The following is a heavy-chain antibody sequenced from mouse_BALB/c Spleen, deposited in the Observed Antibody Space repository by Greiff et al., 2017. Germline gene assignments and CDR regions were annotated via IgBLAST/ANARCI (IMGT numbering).Heavy chain of an antibody. CDR1: GFTFSSYT. CDR3: TRVYGSSYNYAMDY. V-gene: IGHV5-12-2*01. D-gene: IGHD1-1*01. Sequence: EVKLVESGGGLVQPGGSLKLSCAASGFTFSSYTMSWVRQTPEKRLEWVAYISNGGGSTYYPDTVKGRFTISRDNAKNTLYLQMSSLKSEDTAMYYCTRVYGSSYNYAMDYWGQGTSVTVSS. J-gene: IGHJ4*01. CDR2: ISNGGGST.